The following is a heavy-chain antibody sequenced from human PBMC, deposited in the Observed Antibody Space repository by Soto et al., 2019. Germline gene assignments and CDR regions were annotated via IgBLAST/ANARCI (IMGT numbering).Heavy chain of an antibody. D-gene: IGHD2-8*02. J-gene: IGHJ3*02. CDR2: ILVGGST. Sequence: GGSLRLSCGVSGFICSSYDMSWVRQAPGKGLEWVSTILVGGSTHYEDSVKGRFTISRDTSKNTVYLQMNSLTAGDTAMYYCAKATATGGGAFEIYGQGTMVTVS. CDR1: GFICSSYD. V-gene: IGHV3-23*01. CDR3: AKATATGGGAFEI.